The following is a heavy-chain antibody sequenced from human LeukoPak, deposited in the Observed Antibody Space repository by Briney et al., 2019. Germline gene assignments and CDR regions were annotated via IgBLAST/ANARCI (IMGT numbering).Heavy chain of an antibody. CDR3: SGYNWFDP. D-gene: IGHD3-22*01. V-gene: IGHV3-30*03. CDR2: ISYDGSNK. J-gene: IGHJ5*02. CDR1: GFTFSSYG. Sequence: GRSLRLSCAASGFTFSSYGMHWVRQAPGKGLEWVAVISYDGSNKYYADSVKGRFTISRDNSKSTLYLQMNSLRAEDTAVYYCSGYNWFDPWGQGTLVTVSS.